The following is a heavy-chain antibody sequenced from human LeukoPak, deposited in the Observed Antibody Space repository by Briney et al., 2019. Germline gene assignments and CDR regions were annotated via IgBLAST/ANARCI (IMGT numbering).Heavy chain of an antibody. Sequence: SGPTLVKPTQTLTLTCTFSGLSLSTSGVGVGWIRQPPGKALEWLALIYWDDDKRYSPSLKSRLTITKDTSKNQVVLTMTNMDPVDTATYYCVLGRYSSSWYWLDPWGQGTLVTVSS. D-gene: IGHD6-13*01. CDR1: GLSLSTSGVG. CDR2: IYWDDDK. CDR3: VLGRYSSSWYWLDP. V-gene: IGHV2-5*02. J-gene: IGHJ5*02.